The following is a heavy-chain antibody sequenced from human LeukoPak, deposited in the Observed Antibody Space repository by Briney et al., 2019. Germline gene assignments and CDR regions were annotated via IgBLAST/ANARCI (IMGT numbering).Heavy chain of an antibody. CDR1: GFTFSHYS. D-gene: IGHD3-10*01. CDR2: MSESSGSTI. V-gene: IGHV3-48*02. CDR3: ARGRGLTLSYHYFDY. Sequence: PGGSLRLSCAASGFTFSHYSMNWVRQAPGKGLEWVSFMSESSGSTIYYADSVKGRFTISRDNAKNSLYLQLNSLRDEDTAVYYCARGRGLTLSYHYFDYWGQGTLVTVSS. J-gene: IGHJ4*02.